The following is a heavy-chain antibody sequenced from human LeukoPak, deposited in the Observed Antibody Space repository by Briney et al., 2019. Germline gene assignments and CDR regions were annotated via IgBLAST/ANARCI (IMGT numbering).Heavy chain of an antibody. CDR1: GFTFSSYG. V-gene: IGHV3-33*01. CDR2: IWYDGGNK. J-gene: IGHJ4*02. Sequence: PGGSLRLSCAASGFTFSSYGMHWVRQAPGKGLEWAAVIWYDGGNKYYADSVKGRFTISRDNSKNTLYLQMNSLRAEDTAVYYCARDGLGYSYGMDYWGQGTLVTVSS. CDR3: ARDGLGYSYGMDY. D-gene: IGHD5-18*01.